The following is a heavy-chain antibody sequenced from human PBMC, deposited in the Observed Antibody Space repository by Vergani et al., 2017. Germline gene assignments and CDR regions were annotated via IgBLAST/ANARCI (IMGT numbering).Heavy chain of an antibody. CDR3: ARDSFFGVVIIPFDY. CDR1: GFTFSSYW. Sequence: EVQLVESGGGLVQPGGSLRLSCAASGFTFSSYWMSWVRQAPGKGLEWVANIKQDGSEKYYVDSVKGRFTISRDNAKNSLYLQMNSLRAEDTAVYYRARDSFFGVVIIPFDYWGQGTLVTVSS. J-gene: IGHJ4*02. V-gene: IGHV3-7*01. D-gene: IGHD3-3*01. CDR2: IKQDGSEK.